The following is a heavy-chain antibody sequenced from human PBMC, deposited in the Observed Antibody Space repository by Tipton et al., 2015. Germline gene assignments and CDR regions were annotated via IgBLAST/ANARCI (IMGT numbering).Heavy chain of an antibody. D-gene: IGHD3-16*01. Sequence: TLSLTCTVSGGSVSSGSYYWSWIRQPPGKELEWIGYIQYSGSTNYNPSLKSRVTISVDTSKNQFFLNLSSVTAADTAVYYCARIRGRYVMDYWGQGTLVTVSS. V-gene: IGHV4-61*01. J-gene: IGHJ4*02. CDR3: ARIRGRYVMDY. CDR1: GGSVSSGSYY. CDR2: IQYSGST.